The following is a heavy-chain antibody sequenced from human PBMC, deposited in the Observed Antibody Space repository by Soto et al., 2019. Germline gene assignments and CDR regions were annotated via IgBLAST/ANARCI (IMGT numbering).Heavy chain of an antibody. J-gene: IGHJ6*02. CDR2: IYSTGNT. V-gene: IGHV4-39*01. D-gene: IGHD6-13*01. CDR3: RRSSRYSTDV. CDR1: GDSIRSSSY. Sequence: QLQLQESGPGLVKPSETLSLTCTVSGDSIRSSSYWGWIRQPPGKGLEWIGSIYSTGNTYYNPSLXSQVXIXLDTSKNQFSLNVISVTAADTAVYYCRRSSRYSTDVWGQGTTVTVSS.